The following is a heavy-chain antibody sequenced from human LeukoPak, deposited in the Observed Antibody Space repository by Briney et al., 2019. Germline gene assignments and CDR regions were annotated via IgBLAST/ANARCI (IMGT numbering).Heavy chain of an antibody. CDR2: IYSSGNT. CDR3: AKSNGYGLIDY. D-gene: IGHD5-12*01. V-gene: IGHV4-39*01. J-gene: IGHJ4*02. CDR1: GASISSSNYY. Sequence: TSETLSLTCAVSGASISSSNYYWGWVRQSPGKGLEWIGNIYSSGNTYYNASLKSRVTMYIDTSKNQFSLKLSSVTAADTAMYYCAKSNGYGLIDYWGQGTLVTVSS.